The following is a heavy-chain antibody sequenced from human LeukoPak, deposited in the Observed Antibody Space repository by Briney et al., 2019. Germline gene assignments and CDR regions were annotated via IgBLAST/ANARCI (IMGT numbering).Heavy chain of an antibody. J-gene: IGHJ4*02. V-gene: IGHV4-30-2*01. CDR3: ARGRLTPLFFDY. CDR2: IYHSGST. Sequence: PSQTLSLTCAVSGGSINSGGYSWSWIRQPPGKGLEWIGYIYHSGSTYYNPSLKSRVTISVDRSKNQFSLKLSSVTAADTAAYYCARGRLTPLFFDYWGQGTLVTVSS. CDR1: GGSINSGGYS.